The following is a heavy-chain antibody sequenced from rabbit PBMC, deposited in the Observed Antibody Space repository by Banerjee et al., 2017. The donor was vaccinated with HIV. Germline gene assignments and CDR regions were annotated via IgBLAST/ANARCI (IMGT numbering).Heavy chain of an antibody. Sequence: QSLEESGGDLVRPGASLTLTCTASGFSFSSSYYMCWVRQAPGKGLEWIGCIYAGDGNTYYASWAKGRFTISKTSSTSVTLQITSLTAADSATYFCARGVFSSGAFYFRLWGQGTLVTVS. V-gene: IGHV1S40*01. D-gene: IGHD1-1*01. CDR1: GFSFSSSYY. CDR2: IYAGDGNT. J-gene: IGHJ4*01. CDR3: ARGVFSSGAFYFRL.